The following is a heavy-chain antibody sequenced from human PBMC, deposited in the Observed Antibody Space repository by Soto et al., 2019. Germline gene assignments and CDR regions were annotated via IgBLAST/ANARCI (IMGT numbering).Heavy chain of an antibody. CDR3: ARDTSSIAARGWFDP. V-gene: IGHV1-69*13. J-gene: IGHJ5*02. Sequence: SVKVSCKASGGTFSSYAISWVRQAPGQGLEWMGGIIPIFGTANYAQKFQGRVTITADESKSTAYMELSSLRSEDTAVYYCARDTSSIAARGWFDPWGQGTLLTVSS. CDR1: GGTFSSYA. D-gene: IGHD6-6*01. CDR2: IIPIFGTA.